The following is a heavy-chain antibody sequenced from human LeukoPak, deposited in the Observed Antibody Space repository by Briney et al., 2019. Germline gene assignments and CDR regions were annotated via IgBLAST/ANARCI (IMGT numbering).Heavy chain of an antibody. CDR1: GGSISSGDYY. V-gene: IGHV4-30-4*01. CDR3: ARHGLAVAGAGYFDY. Sequence: PSETLSLTCTVSGGSISSGDYYWNWIRQPPGRGLEWIGHIYYSGSSYYNPSLKSRVTISVDTSKNQFSLKLTSVTAADTAVYYCARHGLAVAGAGYFDYWGQGTLVTVSS. CDR2: IYYSGSS. D-gene: IGHD6-19*01. J-gene: IGHJ4*02.